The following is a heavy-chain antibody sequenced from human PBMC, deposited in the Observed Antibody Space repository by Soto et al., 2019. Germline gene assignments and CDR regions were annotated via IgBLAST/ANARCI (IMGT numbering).Heavy chain of an antibody. CDR2: ISSSTSTI. V-gene: IGHV3-48*02. Sequence: PGGSLRLSCAASGFTFSSYTMNWVRQAPGKGLEWLSYISSSTSTIFYADSAKGRFTISRDNAKNSLYLQMNSLRDEDTAVYYCARVGDYGYYFDYWGQGTLVTVSS. D-gene: IGHD4-17*01. CDR1: GFTFSSYT. J-gene: IGHJ4*02. CDR3: ARVGDYGYYFDY.